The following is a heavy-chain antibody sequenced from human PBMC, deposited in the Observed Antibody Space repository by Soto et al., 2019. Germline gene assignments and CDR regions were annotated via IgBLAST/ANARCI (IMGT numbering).Heavy chain of an antibody. V-gene: IGHV4-38-2*02. D-gene: IGHD1-1*01. Sequence: SETLSLTCSVSGFAISRGYYWSWVRQPPGKGLEWIGSIYPSVSSYHNPSLATRLRLSIDTSKDQFTLNLTSVTAADTALYFCAREKVGTTFFDNWGQGIQVTVSS. CDR1: GFAISRGYY. CDR2: IYPSVSS. J-gene: IGHJ4*02. CDR3: AREKVGTTFFDN.